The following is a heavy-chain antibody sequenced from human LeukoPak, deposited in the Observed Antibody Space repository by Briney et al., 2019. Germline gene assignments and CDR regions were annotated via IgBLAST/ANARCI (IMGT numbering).Heavy chain of an antibody. V-gene: IGHV4-34*01. CDR3: ARGRSSMVRGYYYYYMDV. CDR1: GGSFSGYY. J-gene: IGHJ6*03. D-gene: IGHD3-10*01. Sequence: SETLSLTCAVYGGSFSGYYWSWIRQPPGKGLEWIGEINHSGSTNYNPSLKSRVTISVDTSKNRFSLKLSSVTAADTAVYYCARGRSSMVRGYYYYYMDVWGKGTTVTISS. CDR2: INHSGST.